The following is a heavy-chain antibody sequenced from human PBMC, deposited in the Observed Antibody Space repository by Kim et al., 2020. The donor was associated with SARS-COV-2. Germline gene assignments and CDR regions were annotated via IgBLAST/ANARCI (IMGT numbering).Heavy chain of an antibody. CDR2: IYHSGST. J-gene: IGHJ4*02. CDR3: ARSGGSYYGSGSYSEFDY. Sequence: SETLSLTCAVSGGSISSSNWWSWVRQPPGKGLEWIGEIYHSGSTNYNPSLKSRVTISVDKSKNQFSLKLSSVTAADTAVYYCARSGGSYYGSGSYSEFDYWGQGALVTVSS. CDR1: GGSISSSNW. V-gene: IGHV4-4*02. D-gene: IGHD3-10*01.